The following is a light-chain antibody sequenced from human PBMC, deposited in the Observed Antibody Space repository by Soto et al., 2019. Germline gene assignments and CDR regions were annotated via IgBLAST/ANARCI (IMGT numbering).Light chain of an antibody. V-gene: IGLV3-9*01. J-gene: IGLJ3*02. CDR2: RDS. Sequence: SYELTQPLSVSVALGQTARITCGGNNIGSKNVHWYQQKPGQAPVLVIYRDSNRPSGIPERFSGSNSGNTATLTISRAQAGDEADYYCQVWDSRGVFGGGTKVTVL. CDR1: NIGSKN. CDR3: QVWDSRGV.